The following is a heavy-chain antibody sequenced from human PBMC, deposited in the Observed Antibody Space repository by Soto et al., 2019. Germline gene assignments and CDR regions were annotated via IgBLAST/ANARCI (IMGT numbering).Heavy chain of an antibody. D-gene: IGHD2-21*02. CDR1: GYTFTSYG. J-gene: IGHJ5*02. CDR2: ISAYNGNT. V-gene: IGHV1-18*01. Sequence: QVQLVQSGAEVKKPGASVKVSCKASGYTFTSYGISWVRQAPGQGLEWMGWISAYNGNTNYAQKLQGRVTMTTDTSTSTDYMELRSLRSDDTAVYYCARPMSYCGGDCYSRFDPWGQGTLVTVYS. CDR3: ARPMSYCGGDCYSRFDP.